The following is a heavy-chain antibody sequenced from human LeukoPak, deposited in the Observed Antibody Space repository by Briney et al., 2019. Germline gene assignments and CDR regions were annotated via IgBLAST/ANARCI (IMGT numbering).Heavy chain of an antibody. J-gene: IGHJ4*02. V-gene: IGHV3-7*01. Sequence: GGSLRLSCAASGFTFTNYWMSWVRQPPGKGLEWVANIKTDGSEKYYVDSVKGRFTISRDNTKNSLYLQTNSLRAEDTAMYYCARMSGWYWFDYWGRGTLVTVSS. CDR1: GFTFTNYW. D-gene: IGHD6-19*01. CDR2: IKTDGSEK. CDR3: ARMSGWYWFDY.